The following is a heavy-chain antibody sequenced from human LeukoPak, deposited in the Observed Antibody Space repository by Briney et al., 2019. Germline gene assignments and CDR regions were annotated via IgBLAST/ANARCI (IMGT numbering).Heavy chain of an antibody. CDR2: IYYSGST. CDR1: GGSISSSSYY. Sequence: PSETLSLTCTVSGGSISSSSYYWGWIRQPPGKGLEWIGSIYYSGSTYYNPSLKSRVTISVDTSKNQFSLKLSSVTAADTAVYYCARRRVGFDWLSPDPPFDYWGQGTLVTVSS. D-gene: IGHD3-9*01. V-gene: IGHV4-39*01. J-gene: IGHJ4*02. CDR3: ARRRVGFDWLSPDPPFDY.